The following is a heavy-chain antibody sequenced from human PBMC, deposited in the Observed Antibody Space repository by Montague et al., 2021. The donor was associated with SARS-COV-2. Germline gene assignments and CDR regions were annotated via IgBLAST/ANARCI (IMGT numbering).Heavy chain of an antibody. D-gene: IGHD3-22*01. CDR2: INNSGST. J-gene: IGHJ6*03. Sequence: SETLSLTCAVYGGSFSGHYWSWIRQPPGKGLEWIGEINNSGSTNYNPSLKSRVTISVDTPKNQFSLKLHSVTAADTAVYYCARGRIEVSMIVVVLTGASYYMDVWGKGTTVTVSS. CDR3: ARGRIEVSMIVVVLTGASYYMDV. V-gene: IGHV4-34*01. CDR1: GGSFSGHY.